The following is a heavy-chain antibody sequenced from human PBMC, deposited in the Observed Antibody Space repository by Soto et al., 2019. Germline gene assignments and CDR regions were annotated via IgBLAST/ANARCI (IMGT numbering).Heavy chain of an antibody. J-gene: IGHJ4*02. V-gene: IGHV4-31*03. Sequence: QVQLQESGPGLVKPSQTLSLTCTVSGGSISSAGYYWSWIRQHPGKGLEWMGYIYYSGSTYYNPSLRSRLTISLDTSKSQFSLMLTSVTAADTAVYNCARDNQRVPLRSYFDFWGQGTLVTVSS. CDR2: IYYSGST. CDR1: GGSISSAGYY. CDR3: ARDNQRVPLRSYFDF. D-gene: IGHD4-17*01.